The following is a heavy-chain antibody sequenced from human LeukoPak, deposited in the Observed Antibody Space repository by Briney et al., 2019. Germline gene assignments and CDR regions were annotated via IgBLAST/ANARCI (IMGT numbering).Heavy chain of an antibody. D-gene: IGHD2-15*01. CDR2: IYPGHSDT. CDR3: ARQWYCSGGSCLDAFDI. V-gene: IGHV5-51*01. Sequence: AGESLKISCKGSGYSFTSYWIGWVRQMPGKGLEWMGIIYPGHSDTRYSPSFQGQVTISADQSVSTAYLQWSSLKAPDTAMYYCARQWYCSGGSCLDAFDIWGQGTMVTVSS. CDR1: GYSFTSYW. J-gene: IGHJ3*02.